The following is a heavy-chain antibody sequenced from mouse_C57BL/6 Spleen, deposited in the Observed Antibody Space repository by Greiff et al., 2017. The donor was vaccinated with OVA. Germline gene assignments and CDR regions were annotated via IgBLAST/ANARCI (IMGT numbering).Heavy chain of an antibody. D-gene: IGHD1-2*01. V-gene: IGHV1-52*01. J-gene: IGHJ4*01. Sequence: QVQLQQPGAELVRPGSSVKLSCKASGYTFTSYWMHWVKQRPIQGLEWIGNIDPSDSATHYNQKFKDKATLTVDKSSSTAYMQLSSLTSEDSAVYYCARLRPYQGDAMDYWGQGTSVTVSS. CDR2: IDPSDSAT. CDR1: GYTFTSYW. CDR3: ARLRPYQGDAMDY.